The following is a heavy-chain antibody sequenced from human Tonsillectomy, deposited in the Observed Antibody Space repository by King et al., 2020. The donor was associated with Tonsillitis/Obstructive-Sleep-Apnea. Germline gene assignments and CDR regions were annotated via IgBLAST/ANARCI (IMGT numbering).Heavy chain of an antibody. V-gene: IGHV3-15*01. D-gene: IGHD3-9*01. CDR2: IKSKTDGATT. CDR1: GFTFSNAW. CDR3: STEYLDILTGYYTLY. Sequence: VQLVESGGGLVKPGGSLRLSCAASGFTFSNAWMSWVRQAPGKGLEWVGRIKSKTDGATTDYAAPVKGRFTISRDDSKNTLFLQMNSLKTEDTAVYFCSTEYLDILTGYYTLYWGQGTLVTVSS. J-gene: IGHJ4*02.